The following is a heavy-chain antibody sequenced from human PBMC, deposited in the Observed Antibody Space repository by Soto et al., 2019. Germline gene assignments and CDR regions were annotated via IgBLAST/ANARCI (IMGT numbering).Heavy chain of an antibody. J-gene: IGHJ4*02. CDR3: ARGWFGEFVEYSDY. CDR2: ISAYNGNT. V-gene: IGHV1-18*04. D-gene: IGHD3-10*01. Sequence: ASAKVSWEYSQVGFKGNSMQWVRQDIGQGLEWMGLISAYNGNTNHAQKVQGRVTMTTDTSTSTAYMELRSLRSDDTSVYYCARGWFGEFVEYSDYLVQGTLVTVSS. CDR1: QVGFKGNS.